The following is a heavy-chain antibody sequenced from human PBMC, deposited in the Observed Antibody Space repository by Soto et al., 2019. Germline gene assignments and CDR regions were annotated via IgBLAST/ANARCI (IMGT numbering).Heavy chain of an antibody. Sequence: QVQLRESGPGLVKSSETLSLTCTVSGGSISTYYWSWVRQPPGKGLEWIGYIYSSGTATYNPSLRSRVTISVDTSKNQSSLRVSSVTAADTAVYYCARGDGIQLGSLAGRYYYHKMDVWGQGTTVTVYS. D-gene: IGHD1-1*01. J-gene: IGHJ6*02. V-gene: IGHV4-59*01. CDR3: ARGDGIQLGSLAGRYYYHKMDV. CDR2: IYSSGTA. CDR1: GGSISTYY.